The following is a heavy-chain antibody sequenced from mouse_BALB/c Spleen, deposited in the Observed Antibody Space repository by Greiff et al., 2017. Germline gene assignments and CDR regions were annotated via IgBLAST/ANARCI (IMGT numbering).Heavy chain of an antibody. Sequence: VKLVESGPGLVQPSQSLSITCTVSGFSLTSYGVHWVRQSPGKGLEWLGVIWSGGSTDYNAAFISRLSISKDNSKSQVFFKMNSLQANDTAIYYCARSLLRYYYAMDYWGQGTSVTVSS. CDR1: GFSLTSYG. CDR3: ARSLLRYYYAMDY. V-gene: IGHV2-2*02. D-gene: IGHD1-1*01. CDR2: IWSGGST. J-gene: IGHJ4*01.